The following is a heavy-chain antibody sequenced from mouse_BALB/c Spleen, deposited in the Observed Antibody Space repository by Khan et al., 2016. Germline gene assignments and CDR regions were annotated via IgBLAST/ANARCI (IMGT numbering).Heavy chain of an antibody. CDR2: ISDGGSYT. D-gene: IGHD2-1*01. V-gene: IGHV5-4*02. J-gene: IGHJ1*01. CDR3: ARTSGNYGYFDV. Sequence: EVELVESGGGLVKPGGSLKLSCAASGFTFSDYYMYWVRQTPEKRLEWVATISDGGSYTTYPDSVKGRFTISRDNAKNNLYLQMSSLKSEDTAMXYCARTSGNYGYFDVWGAGTTVTVSS. CDR1: GFTFSDYY.